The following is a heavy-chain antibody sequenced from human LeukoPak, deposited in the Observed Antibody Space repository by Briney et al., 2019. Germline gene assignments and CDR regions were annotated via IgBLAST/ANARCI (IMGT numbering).Heavy chain of an antibody. CDR1: GDSISSGGYY. D-gene: IGHD3-22*01. Sequence: SEILSLTCTVSGDSISSGGYYWSWIRQHPGEGLEWIGYIYHSGITYYNPSLKSRVTTSVDTSKNQFSLKLSSVTAADTAVYYCARSAYDGSRYYSDSWGQGTLVTVSS. CDR3: ARSAYDGSRYYSDS. V-gene: IGHV4-31*03. J-gene: IGHJ4*02. CDR2: IYHSGIT.